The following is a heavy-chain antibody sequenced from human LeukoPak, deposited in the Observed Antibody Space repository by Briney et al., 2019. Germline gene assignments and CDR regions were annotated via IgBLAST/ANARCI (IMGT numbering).Heavy chain of an antibody. D-gene: IGHD3-10*01. J-gene: IGHJ4*02. CDR2: ISYDGSNK. V-gene: IGHV3-30*04. CDR3: ARVGITMVRGVPAPIDY. Sequence: PGGSLRLSCAASGFTFSSYAMHWVRQAPGKGLEWVAVISYDGSNKYYADSVKGRFTISRDNSKNTLYLQMNSLRAEDTAVYYCARVGITMVRGVPAPIDYWGQGTLVTASS. CDR1: GFTFSSYA.